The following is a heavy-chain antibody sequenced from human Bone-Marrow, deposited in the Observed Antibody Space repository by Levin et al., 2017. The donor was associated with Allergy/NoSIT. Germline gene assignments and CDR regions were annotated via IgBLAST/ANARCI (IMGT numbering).Heavy chain of an antibody. Sequence: SQTLSLTCAVYGGSFRGTYWSWIRQPPGKGLQWIGEISHSGNTNYNSSLKSRVTISVDTSKNQFSLRLSPVTAADTAVYYCARGARHRGSGSYINYYYYYMDVWGKGTTVSVSS. J-gene: IGHJ6*03. CDR2: ISHSGNT. V-gene: IGHV4-34*01. D-gene: IGHD3-10*01. CDR3: ARGARHRGSGSYINYYYYYMDV. CDR1: GGSFRGTY.